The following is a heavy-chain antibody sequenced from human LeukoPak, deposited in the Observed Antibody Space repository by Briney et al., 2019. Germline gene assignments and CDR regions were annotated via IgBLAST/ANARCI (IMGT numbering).Heavy chain of an antibody. D-gene: IGHD3-10*01. V-gene: IGHV4-59*01. Sequence: SETLSLTCTVSGGSISSYYWSWIRQPPGKGLEWIGYIYYSGSTNYNPSLKSRVTISVDTSKNQFSLELSSVTAADTAVYYCARGRFGELLYATSWGQGTLVTVSS. CDR1: GGSISSYY. J-gene: IGHJ4*02. CDR2: IYYSGST. CDR3: ARGRFGELLYATS.